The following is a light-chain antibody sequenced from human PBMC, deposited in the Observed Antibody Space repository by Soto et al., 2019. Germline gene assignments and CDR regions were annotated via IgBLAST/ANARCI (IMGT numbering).Light chain of an antibody. CDR3: QQYNKWPPRFT. Sequence: EIVMTQSPATLSVSPGERATLSCRASQSISSDLAWYQQRPGQAPRLLIYGASTRATGIPARFSGSGSGTEFSLTISSLQSEDVAVYYCQQYNKWPPRFTFGPGTKVEIK. V-gene: IGKV3-15*01. CDR1: QSISSD. J-gene: IGKJ3*01. CDR2: GAS.